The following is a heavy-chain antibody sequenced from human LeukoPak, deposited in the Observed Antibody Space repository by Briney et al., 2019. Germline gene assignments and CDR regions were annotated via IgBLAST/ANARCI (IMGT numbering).Heavy chain of an antibody. V-gene: IGHV3-30-3*01. Sequence: GRSLRLSCAASGFTFSSYAMHWVRQAPAKGLEWVAVISYDGSNKYYADSVKGRFTISRDNSKNTLYLQMNSLRAEDTAVYYCATEEFDYWGQGTLVTVSS. CDR2: ISYDGSNK. CDR1: GFTFSSYA. J-gene: IGHJ4*02. CDR3: ATEEFDY.